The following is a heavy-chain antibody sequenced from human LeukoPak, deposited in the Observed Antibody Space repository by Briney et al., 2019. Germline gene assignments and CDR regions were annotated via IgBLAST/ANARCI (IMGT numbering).Heavy chain of an antibody. D-gene: IGHD6-13*01. CDR2: ISHSGST. Sequence: SETLSLTCNVSGGSFSGYYWTWIRQPPRKGLEWIGEISHSGSTNYNPSLKSRVIISLDTSRNEVSLKLSSVTAADTAVYYCARRGSSFFDYWGQGILVTVSS. J-gene: IGHJ4*02. V-gene: IGHV4-34*01. CDR1: GGSFSGYY. CDR3: ARRGSSFFDY.